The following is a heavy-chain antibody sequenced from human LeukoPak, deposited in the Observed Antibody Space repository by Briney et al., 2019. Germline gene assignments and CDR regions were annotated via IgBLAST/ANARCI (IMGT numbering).Heavy chain of an antibody. CDR1: GFTFSSYA. Sequence: PGRSLRLSCAASGFTFSSYAMHWVRQAPGKGLEWVAVISYDGSNKYYADSVKGRFTISRDNSKNTLYLQMNSLRAEDTAVYYCAREYYDGSGYRAEKVDYWGQGTLVTVSS. J-gene: IGHJ4*02. CDR3: AREYYDGSGYRAEKVDY. V-gene: IGHV3-30-3*01. D-gene: IGHD3-22*01. CDR2: ISYDGSNK.